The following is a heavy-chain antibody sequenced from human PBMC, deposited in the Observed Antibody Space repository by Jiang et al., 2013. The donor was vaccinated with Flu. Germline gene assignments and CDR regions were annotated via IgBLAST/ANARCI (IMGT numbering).Heavy chain of an antibody. J-gene: IGHJ5*02. CDR2: INTDHGGT. V-gene: IGHV1-3*04. Sequence: SGAEVKKPGASVTISCKASGYSFTTYAMHWVRLAPGQRLEWLGWINTDHGGTGYSQKFQGRVTFTRDTSANTAYMELNSLTSEDTGVYYCARMIYSGSGSFYHWFDPWGQGTLVTVSS. D-gene: IGHD3-10*01. CDR3: ARMIYSGSGSFYHWFDP. CDR1: GYSFTTYA.